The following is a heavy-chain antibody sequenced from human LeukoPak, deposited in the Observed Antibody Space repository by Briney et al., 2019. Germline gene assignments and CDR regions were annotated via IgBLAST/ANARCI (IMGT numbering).Heavy chain of an antibody. J-gene: IGHJ3*02. CDR1: GFTFSSYA. CDR3: ATSLEAVVTEKPQGLNI. D-gene: IGHD2-21*02. V-gene: IGHV3-30-3*01. CDR2: ISYDGSNK. Sequence: RPGGSLRLSCAASGFTFSSYAMPWVRQAPGKGLEWVAVISYDGSNKYYADSVKGRFTISRDNSKNALYLQMTSLRAEDTAVYYCATSLEAVVTEKPQGLNIWGQGTMVTVSS.